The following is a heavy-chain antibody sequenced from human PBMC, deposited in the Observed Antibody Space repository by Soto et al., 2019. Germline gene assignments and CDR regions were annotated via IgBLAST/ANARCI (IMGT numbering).Heavy chain of an antibody. J-gene: IGHJ5*02. CDR1: GDTFGRFT. V-gene: IGHV1-69*01. Sequence: QIRLVQSGAEVQKPGSSVRVSCKASGDTFGRFTINWVRQAPGQGLEWMGGIKPISDITNYAQRFQGRVTFPPDASTSTVYLELSSLRSEDTAMYYCARDPSTINKLIGVWFDPWGQGTLVTVSS. CDR3: ARDPSTINKLIGVWFDP. CDR2: IKPISDIT. D-gene: IGHD4-4*01.